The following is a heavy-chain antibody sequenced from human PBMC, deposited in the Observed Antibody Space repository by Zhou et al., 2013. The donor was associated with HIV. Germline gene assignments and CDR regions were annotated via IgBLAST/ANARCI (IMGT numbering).Heavy chain of an antibody. V-gene: IGHV1-69*12. D-gene: IGHD2-2*01. CDR2: FIPMYGTS. CDR1: GGSFNNYA. Sequence: QVQLVQSGAEVKKPGSSVKVSCKASGGSFNNYAISWVRQAPGQGLEWMGGFIPMYGTSEYAQKFQGRVTITAITAADSTITVYMDLSSLRAEDTAVYYCATVDYQADKGHAFDIWGQGTMVTVSS. CDR3: ATVDYQADKGHAFDI. J-gene: IGHJ3*02.